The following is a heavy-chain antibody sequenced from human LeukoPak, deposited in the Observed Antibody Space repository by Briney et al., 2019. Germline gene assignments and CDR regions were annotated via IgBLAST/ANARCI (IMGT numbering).Heavy chain of an antibody. D-gene: IGHD5-18*01. Sequence: GESLKISCKGSGYSFTSYWIGWVRQMPGKGLEWMGIIYPGDSDTRYSPSFQGQVTISADKSIRTAYLQWSSLKASDTAMYYCARIVDTAMVTHHYFDYWGQGTLVTVSS. V-gene: IGHV5-51*01. CDR3: ARIVDTAMVTHHYFDY. CDR1: GYSFTSYW. J-gene: IGHJ4*02. CDR2: IYPGDSDT.